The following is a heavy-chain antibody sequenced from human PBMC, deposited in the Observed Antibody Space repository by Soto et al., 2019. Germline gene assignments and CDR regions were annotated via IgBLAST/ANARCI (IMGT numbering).Heavy chain of an antibody. CDR3: ARGILYTRDTGRNYYGMDV. Sequence: QVQLVQSGAEVKKPGASVKVSCKASGYTFTSYGISWVRQAPGQGLEWMGWISAYNGNTNYAQKRQGRVTMTTDTXXSXAXXELRSLRSDDTAVYYCARGILYTRDTGRNYYGMDVWGQGTTVTVSS. J-gene: IGHJ6*02. CDR2: ISAYNGNT. D-gene: IGHD3-9*01. CDR1: GYTFTSYG. V-gene: IGHV1-18*01.